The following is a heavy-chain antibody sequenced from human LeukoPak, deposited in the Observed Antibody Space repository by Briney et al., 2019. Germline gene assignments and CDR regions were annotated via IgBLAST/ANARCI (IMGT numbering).Heavy chain of an antibody. CDR3: VTNSIGYCSGGNCYQVSDS. Sequence: SETLSLTCTVSGGSISSYYWSWIRQPPGKGLEWIGYIYYSGSTNYNPSLKSRVTISVDTSKNQFSLKLSSVTVADTAVYYCVTNSIGYCSGGNCYQVSDSWGQGSLVTVSS. V-gene: IGHV4-59*12. CDR1: GGSISSYY. CDR2: IYYSGST. J-gene: IGHJ4*02. D-gene: IGHD2-15*01.